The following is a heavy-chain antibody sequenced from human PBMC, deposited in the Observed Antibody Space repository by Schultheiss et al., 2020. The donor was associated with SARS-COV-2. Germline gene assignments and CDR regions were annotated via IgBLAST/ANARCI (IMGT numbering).Heavy chain of an antibody. D-gene: IGHD6-25*01. CDR1: GYSFTSYW. V-gene: IGHV5-51*01. CDR3: ARTGRHSIGDAFDI. Sequence: GGSLRLSCKGSGYSFTSYWIGWVRQMPGKGLEWMGIIYPGDSDTRYSPSFQGQVTISADKSISTAYLQWSSLKASDTAMYYCARTGRHSIGDAFDIWGQGTMVAVSS. CDR2: IYPGDSDT. J-gene: IGHJ3*02.